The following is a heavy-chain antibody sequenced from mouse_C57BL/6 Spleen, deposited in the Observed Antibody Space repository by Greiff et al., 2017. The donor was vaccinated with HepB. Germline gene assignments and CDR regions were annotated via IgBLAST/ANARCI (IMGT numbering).Heavy chain of an antibody. J-gene: IGHJ3*01. CDR3: ASSKAYDYDGFAY. Sequence: QVQLQHSGPELVKPGASVKISCKASGYAFSSSWMNWVKQRPGKGLEWIGRIYPGDGDTNYNGKFKGKATLTADKSSSTAYMQLSSLTSEDSAVYFCASSKAYDYDGFAYWGQGTLVTVSA. CDR2: IYPGDGDT. D-gene: IGHD2-4*01. CDR1: GYAFSSSW. V-gene: IGHV1-82*01.